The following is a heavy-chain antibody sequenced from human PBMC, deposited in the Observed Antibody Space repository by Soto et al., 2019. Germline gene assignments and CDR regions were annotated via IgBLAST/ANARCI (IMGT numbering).Heavy chain of an antibody. Sequence: QVQLVESGGGVVQPGRSLRLSCAASGFTFSSYTIHWVRQAPGKGLEWLALIWFDGSNKYYADSVKGQFSISRDNAKNTLYLQMNSLRAEDTAVYYCARDLGYNYGHPFDYWGQGTLVTVSS. D-gene: IGHD5-18*01. J-gene: IGHJ4*02. V-gene: IGHV3-33*01. CDR1: GFTFSSYT. CDR2: IWFDGSNK. CDR3: ARDLGYNYGHPFDY.